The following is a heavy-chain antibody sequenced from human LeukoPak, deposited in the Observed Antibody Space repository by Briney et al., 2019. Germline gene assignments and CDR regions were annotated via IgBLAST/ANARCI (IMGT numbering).Heavy chain of an antibody. V-gene: IGHV3-48*03. D-gene: IGHD2-21*02. CDR2: ISSSGSTI. J-gene: IGHJ4*02. CDR1: GFTFSSYE. Sequence: PGGSLRLSCAASGFTFSSYEMNWVRQAPGKGLEWDSYISSSGSTIYYADSVKGRFTISRDNAKNSLYLQMNSLRAEDTAVYYCARDDGDYYSGNDYWGQGTLVTVSS. CDR3: ARDDGDYYSGNDY.